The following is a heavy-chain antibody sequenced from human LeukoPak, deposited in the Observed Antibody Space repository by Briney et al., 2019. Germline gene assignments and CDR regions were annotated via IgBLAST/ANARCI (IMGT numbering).Heavy chain of an antibody. J-gene: IGHJ4*02. V-gene: IGHV1-46*01. D-gene: IGHD5-18*01. CDR1: GYTFTSYY. CDR3: ARRTQLGIDYFDY. Sequence: ASVKVSCKASGYTFTSYYIHWVRQAPGQGPEWMGIIYPSGGSTTYAQKFQGRVTMTRDMSTSTVYMELSSLRSEDTAVYYCARRTQLGIDYFDYWGQGTLVTVSS. CDR2: IYPSGGST.